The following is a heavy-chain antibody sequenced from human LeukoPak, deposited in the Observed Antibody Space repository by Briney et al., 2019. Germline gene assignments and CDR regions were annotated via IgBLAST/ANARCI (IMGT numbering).Heavy chain of an antibody. CDR3: AKGFSGTYFGMDV. V-gene: IGHV5-51*01. CDR2: IYPADSDT. Sequence: GESLRISCKGSGYTFTNYWIGWVRQMPGKGLEWIGIIYPADSDTRYSPSLEGQVTISADKSISTAYLQWSSLKASDTAIYYCAKGFSGTYFGMDVWGQGTTVTVSS. D-gene: IGHD3-10*01. J-gene: IGHJ6*02. CDR1: GYTFTNYW.